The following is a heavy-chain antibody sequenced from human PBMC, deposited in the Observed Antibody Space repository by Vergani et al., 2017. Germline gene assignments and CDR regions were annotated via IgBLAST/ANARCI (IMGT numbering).Heavy chain of an antibody. D-gene: IGHD2-15*01. CDR3: AKDIASFYCSGGSCLGKIPNWFDP. V-gene: IGHV4-59*06. J-gene: IGHJ5*02. Sequence: QVQLQESGPGLVKPSETLSPTCTVPGGSISSYYWSWIRPHPGKGLEWIGYIYYSGSTYYHPSLESRVTISVDTSKNQFSLKLSSVTAADTAVYYCAKDIASFYCSGGSCLGKIPNWFDPWGQGTLVTVSS. CDR1: GGSISSYY. CDR2: IYYSGST.